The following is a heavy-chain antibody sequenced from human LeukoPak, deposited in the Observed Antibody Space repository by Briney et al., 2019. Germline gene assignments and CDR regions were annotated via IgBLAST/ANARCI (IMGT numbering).Heavy chain of an antibody. J-gene: IGHJ3*02. D-gene: IGHD3-16*01. CDR3: ARIGHPWGIEDAFDI. CDR2: TYYTSKWYS. CDR1: GDTVPSNSAT. V-gene: IGHV6-1*01. Sequence: RSQTLSLTCAISGDTVPSNSATWNWIRQSPSRGLEWLGRTYYTSKWYSDYAVPVKSRITINPDTSKNQFSLQLNSVTPEDTAVYYCARIGHPWGIEDAFDIWGQGTMVTVSS.